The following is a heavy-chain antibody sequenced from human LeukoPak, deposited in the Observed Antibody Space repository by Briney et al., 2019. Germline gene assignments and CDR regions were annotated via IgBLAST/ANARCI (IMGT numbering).Heavy chain of an antibody. CDR3: ASGIRGSYYFDY. Sequence: GGSLRLSCAASGFTFSSYSTNWVRQAPGKGLEWVSSISSSSSYIYYADSVKGRFTISRDNAKNSLYLQMNSLRAEDTAVYYCASGIRGSYYFDYWGQGTLVTVSS. CDR1: GFTFSSYS. D-gene: IGHD1-26*01. CDR2: ISSSSSYI. V-gene: IGHV3-21*01. J-gene: IGHJ4*02.